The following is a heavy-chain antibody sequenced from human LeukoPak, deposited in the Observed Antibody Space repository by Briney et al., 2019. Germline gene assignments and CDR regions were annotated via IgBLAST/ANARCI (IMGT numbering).Heavy chain of an antibody. Sequence: GGSLRLSCAASGFTFSSYWMSWVRQAPGKGLEWVANIKQDGSEKYYVDSVKGRFTISRDNAKNSLYLQMNSLRAEDTAVYYCAKYSGSYYDAFDIWGQGTMVTVSS. V-gene: IGHV3-7*01. CDR2: IKQDGSEK. J-gene: IGHJ3*02. CDR1: GFTFSSYW. CDR3: AKYSGSYYDAFDI. D-gene: IGHD1-26*01.